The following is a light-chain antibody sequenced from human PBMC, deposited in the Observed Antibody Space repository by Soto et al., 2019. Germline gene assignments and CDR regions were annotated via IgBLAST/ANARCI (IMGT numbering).Light chain of an antibody. J-gene: IGLJ1*01. V-gene: IGLV2-14*01. CDR2: DVS. CDR1: SSDVGGYNY. Sequence: QSVLTQPASVSGSPGQSITISCTGTSSDVGGYNYVSWYQQHPGKAPKLMIYDVSDRPSGVSNRFSGSKSGNTASLTTSGLQAEDEADYYCSSYTSGFYVFGPGTKVTVL. CDR3: SSYTSGFYV.